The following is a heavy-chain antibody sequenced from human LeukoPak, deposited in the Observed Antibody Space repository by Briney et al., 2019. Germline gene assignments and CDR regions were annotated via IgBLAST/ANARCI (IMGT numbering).Heavy chain of an antibody. CDR2: INHSGST. D-gene: IGHD2-15*01. J-gene: IGHJ4*02. CDR1: GGSFSGYY. V-gene: IGHV4-34*01. Sequence: SETLSLTCAVYGGSFSGYYWSWIRQPPGKGLEWIGEINHSGSTNYNPSLKSRVTISVDTSKNQFSLKLSSVTAADTAVYYCARGGPYCSGGSCYGYYSDYWGQGTLVTVSS. CDR3: ARGGPYCSGGSCYGYYSDY.